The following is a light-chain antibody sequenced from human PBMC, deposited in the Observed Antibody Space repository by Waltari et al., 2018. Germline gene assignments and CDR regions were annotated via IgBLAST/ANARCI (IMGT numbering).Light chain of an antibody. J-gene: IGLJ3*02. Sequence: QSALTQPPSASGSPGQSVTIPCTGTSSDIGGYDHLSWYQQHPGKVPKLLIYAVNKRPSGVPDRFSGSKSANTASLTVSGLQADDEADYYCSSYADTDNLLFGGGTKLTVL. CDR1: SSDIGGYDH. V-gene: IGLV2-8*01. CDR2: AVN. CDR3: SSYADTDNLL.